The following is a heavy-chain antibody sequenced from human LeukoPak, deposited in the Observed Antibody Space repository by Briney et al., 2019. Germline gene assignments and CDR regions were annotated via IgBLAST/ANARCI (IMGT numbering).Heavy chain of an antibody. J-gene: IGHJ4*02. D-gene: IGHD5-18*01. CDR2: ISSSSSYI. Sequence: PGGSLRLSCAASGFTFSSYSMNWVRKAPGKGLEWVSSISSSSSYIYYADSVKGRFTISRDNAKNSLYLQMNSLRAEDTAVYYCARIGGYSYGPHDCWGQGTLVTVTS. CDR1: GFTFSSYS. V-gene: IGHV3-21*01. CDR3: ARIGGYSYGPHDC.